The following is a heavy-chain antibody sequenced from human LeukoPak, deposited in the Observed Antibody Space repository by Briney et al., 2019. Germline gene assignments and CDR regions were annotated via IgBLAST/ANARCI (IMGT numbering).Heavy chain of an antibody. CDR1: GFTFSSYW. CDR3: ARVRSGSDNDY. J-gene: IGHJ4*02. D-gene: IGHD1-26*01. V-gene: IGHV3-7*01. CDR2: IKQDGSDK. Sequence: GGSLRLSCAASGFTFSSYWMSWVRQAPGKGLEWVANIKQDGSDKYYVDSVKGRFTISRDNAKNSLYLQMNSLRAEDTAVYYCARVRSGSDNDYWGQGTLVTVSS.